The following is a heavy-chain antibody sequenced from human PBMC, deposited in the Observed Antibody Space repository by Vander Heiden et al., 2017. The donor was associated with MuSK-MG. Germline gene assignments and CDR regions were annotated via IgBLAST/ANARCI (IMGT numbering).Heavy chain of an antibody. Sequence: QVQLVESGGGVVQPGRSLRLSGAASGFTFSSYGMHWVRQAPGKGLEWVAVIWYDGSNKYYADSVKGRFTISRDNSKNTLYLQMNSLRAEDTAVYYCARDGPLEVVAAVNCFDYWGQGTLVTVSS. CDR2: IWYDGSNK. D-gene: IGHD2-15*01. CDR3: ARDGPLEVVAAVNCFDY. V-gene: IGHV3-33*01. J-gene: IGHJ4*02. CDR1: GFTFSSYG.